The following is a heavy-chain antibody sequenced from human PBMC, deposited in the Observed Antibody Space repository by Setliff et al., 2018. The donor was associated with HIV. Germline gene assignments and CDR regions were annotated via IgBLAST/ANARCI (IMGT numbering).Heavy chain of an antibody. Sequence: PGGSLRLSCAASGFTFSSYCLSWVRQAPGKGLEWVANIKQAGSEKYYVDSVKGRFTISRDNAKNSLYLLMNSLRAEDTAVYYCARDGEYGILVGSDFDIWGQGTMVTVSS. V-gene: IGHV3-7*03. CDR3: ARDGEYGILVGSDFDI. CDR2: IKQAGSEK. J-gene: IGHJ3*02. CDR1: GFTFSSYC. D-gene: IGHD3-22*01.